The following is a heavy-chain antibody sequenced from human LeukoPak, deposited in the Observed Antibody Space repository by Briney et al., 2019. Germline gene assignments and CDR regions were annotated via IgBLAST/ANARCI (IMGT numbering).Heavy chain of an antibody. CDR1: GFTFSTYW. V-gene: IGHV3-74*01. Sequence: GGSLRLSCAASGFTFSTYWMHWVRQAPGKGLVWVSRISPDGTSTSYADSVKGRFTISRDNAKNTLSLQMDSLRADDTAVYYRATGVYDSSGITDYWGQGTLVTVSS. CDR3: ATGVYDSSGITDY. J-gene: IGHJ4*02. CDR2: ISPDGTST. D-gene: IGHD3-22*01.